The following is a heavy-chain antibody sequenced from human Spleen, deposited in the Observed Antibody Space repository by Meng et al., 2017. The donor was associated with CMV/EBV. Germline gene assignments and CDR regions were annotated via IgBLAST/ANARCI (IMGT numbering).Heavy chain of an antibody. CDR2: IYSSGSN. Sequence: VLPPAAGPRPVKPSGTLSLPWPVSGGSISSYHWSWIRQPAGKGLEWIGRIYSSGSNNYNPSLKRRVTMSVDTSKNQFSLKLSSVTAADTAVYYCARDLSPGDPAFDYWGQGTLVTVSS. D-gene: IGHD7-27*01. CDR3: ARDLSPGDPAFDY. V-gene: IGHV4-4*07. CDR1: GGSISSYH. J-gene: IGHJ4*02.